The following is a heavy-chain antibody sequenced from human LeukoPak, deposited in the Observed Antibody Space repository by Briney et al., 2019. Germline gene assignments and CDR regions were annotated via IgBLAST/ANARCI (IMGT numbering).Heavy chain of an antibody. CDR3: ARDSLDQQLFNQGWFDP. Sequence: SETLSLTCTVSGDSISSGDYYWSWIRQHPGKGLEWIAYISNRGGSYYNPSLKSRVTLSVDTSKNLLSLRLTSVTAADTAVYYCARDSLDQQLFNQGWFDPWGQGTLVTVSS. CDR2: ISNRGGS. D-gene: IGHD6-13*01. J-gene: IGHJ5*02. CDR1: GDSISSGDYY. V-gene: IGHV4-31*03.